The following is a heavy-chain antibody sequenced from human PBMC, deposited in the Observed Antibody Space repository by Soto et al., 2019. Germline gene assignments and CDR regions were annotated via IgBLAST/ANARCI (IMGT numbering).Heavy chain of an antibody. CDR3: ARDPPGSGSYTYDY. V-gene: IGHV3-66*01. D-gene: IGHD3-10*01. Sequence: GGSLRLSCAASGLTVSSNHMTWFRQAPGKGLEWVSAISLAGDTYYADSVKGRFTISRDNSKNTLYFQMNSLRAEDTAVYYCARDPPGSGSYTYDYWGQGTLVTVSS. J-gene: IGHJ4*02. CDR1: GLTVSSNH. CDR2: ISLAGDT.